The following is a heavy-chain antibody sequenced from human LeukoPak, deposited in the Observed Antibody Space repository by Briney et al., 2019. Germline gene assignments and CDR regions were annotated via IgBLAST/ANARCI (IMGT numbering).Heavy chain of an antibody. CDR2: IYYSGTT. V-gene: IGHV4-59*01. Sequence: PSETLSLTCTVSSGSISTYYWSWIRQPPGKGLEWIGYIYYSGTTNYNPSLKSRVTISVDTSKNQFSLKLNSVTAADTAVYYCAGAMPNSRTDFDYWGQGTLVTVSS. CDR3: AGAMPNSRTDFDY. J-gene: IGHJ4*02. CDR1: SGSISTYY. D-gene: IGHD2-2*01.